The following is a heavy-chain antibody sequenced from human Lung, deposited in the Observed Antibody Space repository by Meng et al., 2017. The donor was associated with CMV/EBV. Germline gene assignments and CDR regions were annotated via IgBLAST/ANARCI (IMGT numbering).Heavy chain of an antibody. V-gene: IGHV4-4*02. CDR1: GGSISSSNW. J-gene: IGHJ4*02. D-gene: IGHD6-19*01. CDR2: IYHSGST. CDR3: ASFPPPGKQWLVTDY. Sequence: QAKLQESCPRLVKPSGTLFLTCAVSGGSISSSNWWRWVRQPPGKGLEWIGEIYHSGSTNYNPSLKSRVTISVDKSKNQFSLKLSSVTAADTAVYYCASFPPPGKQWLVTDYWGQGTLVTVSS.